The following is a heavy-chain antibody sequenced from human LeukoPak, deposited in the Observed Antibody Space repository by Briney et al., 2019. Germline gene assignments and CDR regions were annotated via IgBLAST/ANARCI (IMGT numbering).Heavy chain of an antibody. V-gene: IGHV3-30*02. CDR2: IRFDGSDK. CDR1: GFTFNNYA. J-gene: IGHJ3*02. CDR3: AKGGRQLVNDAFDI. D-gene: IGHD1-1*01. Sequence: PGGSLRLSCAASGFTFNNYAMHWVRQGPGKGLEWVAFIRFDGSDKYYADSVKGRFTISRDNSKNTLYLQMNTLRAEDTTVYYCAKGGRQLVNDAFDIWGQGTLVTVSS.